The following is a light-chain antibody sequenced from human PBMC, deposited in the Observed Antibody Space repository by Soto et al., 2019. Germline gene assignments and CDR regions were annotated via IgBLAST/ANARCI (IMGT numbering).Light chain of an antibody. CDR2: DAS. CDR1: QSVSSY. Sequence: EIVLTQSPATLSLSPGERATLSCRASQSVSSYLAWHQQKPGQAPRLLIYDASNRATGIPARFSGSGSGTDFTLTISSLEPEDFAVYYCQQRSNWPPLLTFGGGTKVDIK. CDR3: QQRSNWPPLLT. V-gene: IGKV3-11*01. J-gene: IGKJ4*01.